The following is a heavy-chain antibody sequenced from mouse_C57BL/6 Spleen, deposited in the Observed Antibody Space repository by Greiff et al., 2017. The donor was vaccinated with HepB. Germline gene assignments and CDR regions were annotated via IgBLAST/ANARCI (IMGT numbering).Heavy chain of an antibody. CDR2: IYPGNSDT. V-gene: IGHV1-5*01. CDR1: GYTFTSYW. J-gene: IGHJ2*01. Sequence: VQLQQSGTVLARPGASVKMSCKTSGYTFTSYWMHWVKQSPGQGLEWIGAIYPGNSDTSYNQKFKGKAKLTAVTSASTAYMELSSLTNEDSAVYYCTKTGLGPYYFDYWGQGTTLTVSS. D-gene: IGHD4-1*01. CDR3: TKTGLGPYYFDY.